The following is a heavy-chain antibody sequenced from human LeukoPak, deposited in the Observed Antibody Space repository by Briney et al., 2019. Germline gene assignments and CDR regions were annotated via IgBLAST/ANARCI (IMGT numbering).Heavy chain of an antibody. CDR3: ARGSSGYYCDHFQT. J-gene: IGHJ1*01. V-gene: IGHV3-7*01. CDR2: IKQDGIEK. CDR1: GFTFSNFW. D-gene: IGHD3-22*01. Sequence: GGSLRLSCAASGFTFSNFWMTWIRQAPGKGLEWVANIKQDGIEKYYADSVEGRFTVSRDNTKNTMFRQMDSLRVEDTAVYYCARGSSGYYCDHFQTWGQGSLVTVSS.